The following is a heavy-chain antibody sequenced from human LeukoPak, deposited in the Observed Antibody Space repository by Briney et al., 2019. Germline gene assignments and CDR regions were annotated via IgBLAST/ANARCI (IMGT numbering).Heavy chain of an antibody. J-gene: IGHJ6*02. CDR3: ARSGRYCSGGSCYSGYYYYGMDV. CDR1: GGTFSSYA. CDR2: IIPILGIA. D-gene: IGHD2-15*01. V-gene: IGHV1-69*04. Sequence: ASVKVSCKASGGTFSSYAISWVRPAPGQGLAWMGRIIPILGIANYAQKFQGRVTITADKSTSTAYMELSSLRSEDTAVYYCARSGRYCSGGSCYSGYYYYGMDVWGQGTTVTVSS.